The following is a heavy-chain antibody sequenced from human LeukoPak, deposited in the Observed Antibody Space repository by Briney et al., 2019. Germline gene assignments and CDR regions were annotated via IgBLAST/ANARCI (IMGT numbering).Heavy chain of an antibody. CDR2: INHSGST. J-gene: IGHJ2*01. V-gene: IGHV4-34*01. D-gene: IGHD3-10*01. Sequence: SETLSLTCAVYGGSFSGYYWSWIRQPPGKGLEWIGEINHSGSTNYNPSLKSRVTISVDTSKNQFSLKLSSVTAADTAVYYCARGVTMVRGVPGRYFDLWGRGTLVTVSS. CDR1: GGSFSGYY. CDR3: ARGVTMVRGVPGRYFDL.